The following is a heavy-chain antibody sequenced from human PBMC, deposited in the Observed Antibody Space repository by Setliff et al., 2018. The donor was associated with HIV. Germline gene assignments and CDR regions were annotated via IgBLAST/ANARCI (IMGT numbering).Heavy chain of an antibody. D-gene: IGHD6-19*01. CDR1: GFTFSSYD. V-gene: IGHV3-13*01. J-gene: IGHJ3*02. CDR3: ARGKWLVPDTFDI. CDR2: IGTGGDT. Sequence: GGSLRLSCEASGFTFSSYDFHWVRQAAGKGLEWVSAIGTGGDTYYVDSVKGRFTISRDNDRNSLYLQMNGLRAEDTAVYYCARGKWLVPDTFDIWGQGTMVTVSS.